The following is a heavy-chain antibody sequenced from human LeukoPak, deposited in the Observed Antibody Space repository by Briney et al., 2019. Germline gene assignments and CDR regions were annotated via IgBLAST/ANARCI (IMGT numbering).Heavy chain of an antibody. CDR1: GGSISSYY. CDR3: ARENSGSYREFDY. CDR2: IYTSGST. J-gene: IGHJ4*02. Sequence: SETLSLTCTVSGGSISSYYWSWIRQPAGKGLEWIGRIYTSGSTNYNASLKSRVSMLVDTSKNQFSLKLSSATAADTAVFYCARENSGSYREFDYWGQGTLVTVSS. V-gene: IGHV4-4*07. D-gene: IGHD1-26*01.